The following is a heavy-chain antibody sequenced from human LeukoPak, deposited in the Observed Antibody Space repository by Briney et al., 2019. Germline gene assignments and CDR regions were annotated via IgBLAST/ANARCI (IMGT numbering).Heavy chain of an antibody. Sequence: ASVKVSCKASGYTFTSFGIGWLRQAPGQGLEWMGWISPYNGNTKYAQKFQGRVIMTTDTSTSTVYMELGSLTSDDTAVYYCAGQGGYAWSWFDPWGQGTLVTVSS. V-gene: IGHV1-18*01. CDR1: GYTFTSFG. D-gene: IGHD3-3*01. J-gene: IGHJ5*02. CDR3: AGQGGYAWSWFDP. CDR2: ISPYNGNT.